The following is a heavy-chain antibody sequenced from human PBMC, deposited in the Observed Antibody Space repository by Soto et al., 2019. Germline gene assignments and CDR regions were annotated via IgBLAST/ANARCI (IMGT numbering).Heavy chain of an antibody. V-gene: IGHV1-46*01. CDR1: RNTFPSYY. J-gene: IGHJ5*02. Sequence: AAVKVSCKAPRNTFPSYYINWVRQAPAQGLEWMGVINPHGGSTAYAQKFNDRVTLTRDTSASTVYMEVSSLTAEDTAMYYCERSSGDDFGIIIEYSNGFDAWGQGTTVTVSS. CDR2: INPHGGST. CDR3: ERSSGDDFGIIIEYSNGFDA. D-gene: IGHD2-15*01.